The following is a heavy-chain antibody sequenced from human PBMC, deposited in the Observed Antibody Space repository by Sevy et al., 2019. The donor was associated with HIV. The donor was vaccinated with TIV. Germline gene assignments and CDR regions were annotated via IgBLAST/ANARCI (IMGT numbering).Heavy chain of an antibody. Sequence: DTVKVSCKTSGSTIIGHYIHWIRRAPGHGLERMGRINVNSGDTTYAQKFQGRVTVTRDTSISTAYMELSKLRSDDTALYYCGRSAYDSSGDDTYYCDSWGQGTQVFVSS. D-gene: IGHD3-22*01. CDR3: GRSAYDSSGDDTYYCDS. J-gene: IGHJ4*02. CDR1: GSTIIGHY. CDR2: INVNSGDT. V-gene: IGHV1-2*06.